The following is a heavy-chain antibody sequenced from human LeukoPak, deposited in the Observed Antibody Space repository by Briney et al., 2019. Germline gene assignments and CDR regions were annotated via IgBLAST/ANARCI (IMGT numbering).Heavy chain of an antibody. CDR3: ARGVVSSGYFDDAFDI. V-gene: IGHV3-48*03. CDR2: ISSSGSTI. J-gene: IGHJ3*02. CDR1: GFTFSSYE. Sequence: GGSLRLSCAASGFTFSSYEMNWVRQAPGKGLEWVSYISSSGSTIYYADSVKGRFTISRDNAKNSLYLQMNSLRAEDTAVYYCARGVVSSGYFDDAFDIWGQGTMVTVSS. D-gene: IGHD3-22*01.